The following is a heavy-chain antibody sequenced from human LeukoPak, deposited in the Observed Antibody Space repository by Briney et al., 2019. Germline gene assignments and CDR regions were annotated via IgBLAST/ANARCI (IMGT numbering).Heavy chain of an antibody. CDR1: GFTFSSYS. CDR2: IYSGGST. CDR3: AREGSSGHFAY. J-gene: IGHJ4*02. V-gene: IGHV3-66*01. Sequence: PGGSLRLSCAASGFTFSSYSMNWVRQAPGKGLEWVSVIYSGGSTDYADSVKGRFTISRDNSKNTLYLQMNSLRAEDTAVYYCAREGSSGHFAYWGQGTLVTVSS. D-gene: IGHD3-22*01.